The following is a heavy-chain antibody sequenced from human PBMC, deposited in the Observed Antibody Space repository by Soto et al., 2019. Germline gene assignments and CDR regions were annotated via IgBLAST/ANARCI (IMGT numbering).Heavy chain of an antibody. CDR1: GFTFSSYG. Sequence: GGSLRLSCAASGFTFSSYGMHWVRQAPGKGLEWVAVISYDGSNKYYADSVKGRFTISRDXXKNTLYLQMNSLRAEDTAVYYXXKXXXSGYYIPYYYYGMDVWGQGTTVTVSS. CDR2: ISYDGSNK. CDR3: XKXXXSGYYIPYYYYGMDV. D-gene: IGHD3-3*01. V-gene: IGHV3-30*18. J-gene: IGHJ6*02.